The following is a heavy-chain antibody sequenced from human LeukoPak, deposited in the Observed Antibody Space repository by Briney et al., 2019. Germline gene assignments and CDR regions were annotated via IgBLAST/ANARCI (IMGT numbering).Heavy chain of an antibody. CDR2: INPNSGDT. V-gene: IGHV1-2*02. CDR1: GYTFTGHN. J-gene: IGHJ4*02. Sequence: ASVKVSCKASGYTFTGHNLHWVRQAPGQGLEWMGWINPNSGDTNYAQKFQGRVTMTRDTSISTAYMELRTLRSDDTAVFYCARRHGSGSDYRGVDYWGQGTLVTVSS. CDR3: ARRHGSGSDYRGVDY. D-gene: IGHD3-10*01.